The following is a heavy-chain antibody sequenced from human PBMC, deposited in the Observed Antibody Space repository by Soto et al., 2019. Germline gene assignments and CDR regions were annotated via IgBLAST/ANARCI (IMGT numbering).Heavy chain of an antibody. Sequence: QVQLQESGPGLVKPSQTLSLTCTVSGGSISSGGYYWSWIRQHPGKGLEWIGYIYYSGSTYYNPSLKSRVNISVDTSKNQFSLKLSSVTAADTAVYYCARANYDSSGYYYSEDYWGQGTLVTVSS. CDR2: IYYSGST. J-gene: IGHJ4*02. D-gene: IGHD3-22*01. V-gene: IGHV4-31*03. CDR1: GGSISSGGYY. CDR3: ARANYDSSGYYYSEDY.